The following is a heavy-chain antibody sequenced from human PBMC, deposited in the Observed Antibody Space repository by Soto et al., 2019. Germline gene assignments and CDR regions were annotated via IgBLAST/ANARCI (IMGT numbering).Heavy chain of an antibody. CDR3: ARGAYYYYYYGMDV. Sequence: ASVKVSCKASVYTFTSYAMHWVRQAPGQRLEWMGWINAGNGNTKYSQKFQGRVTITRDTSASTAYMELSSLRSEDTAVYYCARGAYYYYYYGMDVWGQGTTVTVSS. CDR1: VYTFTSYA. V-gene: IGHV1-3*01. J-gene: IGHJ6*02. CDR2: INAGNGNT.